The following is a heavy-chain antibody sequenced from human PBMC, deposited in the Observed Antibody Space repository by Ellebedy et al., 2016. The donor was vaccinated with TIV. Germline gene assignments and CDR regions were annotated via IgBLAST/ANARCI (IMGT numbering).Heavy chain of an antibody. D-gene: IGHD3-10*01. CDR3: AKESGFGSEGLDS. CDR1: GFSFDAYT. J-gene: IGHJ4*02. Sequence: GESLKISCTASGFSFDAYTMHWVRHVPGKGLEWVSLITWDGSDKFYADSVRGRFTISRDNIKNSLYLQMDSLKTEDAALYYCAKESGFGSEGLDSWGRGSLVTVSS. CDR2: ITWDGSDK. V-gene: IGHV3-43*01.